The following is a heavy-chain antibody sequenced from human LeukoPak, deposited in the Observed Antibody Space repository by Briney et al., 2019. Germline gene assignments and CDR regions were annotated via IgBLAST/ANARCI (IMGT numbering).Heavy chain of an antibody. CDR1: GFPLSSYA. D-gene: IGHD3-10*01. J-gene: IGHJ4*02. Sequence: GGSLRLSCAASGFPLSSYAMSWVRQAPGKGLEWVSATSSSDAGTYYADSVRGRFTISRDNSKNTLYLQMNSLRVEDAAVYYCAKDGVPSRWFGRNYFDYWGQGTLVTVSS. CDR2: TSSSDAGT. CDR3: AKDGVPSRWFGRNYFDY. V-gene: IGHV3-23*01.